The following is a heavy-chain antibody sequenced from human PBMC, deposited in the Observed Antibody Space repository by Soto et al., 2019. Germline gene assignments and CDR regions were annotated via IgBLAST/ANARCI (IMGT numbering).Heavy chain of an antibody. CDR2: INHSGST. J-gene: IGHJ4*02. V-gene: IGHV4-34*01. CDR1: GGSFSGYY. CDR3: ARSRVGYYYGSGSYRLFDY. Sequence: SETLSLTCAVHGGSFSGYYWSWIRQPPGKGLEWIGEINHSGSTNYNPSLKSRVTISVDTSKNQFSLKLSSVTAADTAVYYCARSRVGYYYGSGSYRLFDYWGQGTLVT. D-gene: IGHD3-10*01.